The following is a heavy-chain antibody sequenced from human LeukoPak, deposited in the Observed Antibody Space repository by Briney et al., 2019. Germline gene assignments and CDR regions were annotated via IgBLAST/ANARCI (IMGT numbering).Heavy chain of an antibody. CDR1: GFTFSSYS. D-gene: IGHD3-3*01. CDR2: ISSSSYI. V-gene: IGHV3-21*01. CDR3: ARGDYDFLSGYYPFVY. J-gene: IGHJ4*02. Sequence: GGSLRLSCAASGFTFSSYSMNWVRQAPGKGLEWVAFISSSSYIYYADSVKGRFTISRDNAKNSLYLQMNSLRAEDTAVYYCARGDYDFLSGYYPFVYWGQGTLVTVSS.